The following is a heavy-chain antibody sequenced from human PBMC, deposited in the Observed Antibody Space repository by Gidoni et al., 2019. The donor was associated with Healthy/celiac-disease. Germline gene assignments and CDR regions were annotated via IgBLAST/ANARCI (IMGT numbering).Heavy chain of an antibody. CDR1: GFTFRSDG. V-gene: IGHV3-30*18. J-gene: IGHJ4*02. CDR2: ISYDGSNK. D-gene: IGHD1-26*01. CDR3: AKVFNSGSYYVSSPRIDY. Sequence: QVQLVESGGGVVQPGRSLSLPCAAAGFTFRSDGMHWVRQAPGKGLEWVAVISYDGSNKYYADSVKGRFTISRDNSKNTLYLQMNSLRAEDTAVYYCAKVFNSGSYYVSSPRIDYWGQGTLVTVSS.